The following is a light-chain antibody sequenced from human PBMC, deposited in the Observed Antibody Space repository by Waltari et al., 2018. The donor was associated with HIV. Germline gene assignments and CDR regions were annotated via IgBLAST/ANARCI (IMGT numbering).Light chain of an antibody. CDR2: EVT. Sequence: SALTQPASVSASPGPSITISCAGTSTPVGSYILSSWYHQHPDKAPKLIIYEVTKRPSGISNRFSGSKYGNTASLTISGLQAEDEADYYCCSYAGSSTWVFGGGTKLTVL. CDR1: STPVGSYIL. CDR3: CSYAGSSTWV. V-gene: IGLV2-23*02. J-gene: IGLJ3*02.